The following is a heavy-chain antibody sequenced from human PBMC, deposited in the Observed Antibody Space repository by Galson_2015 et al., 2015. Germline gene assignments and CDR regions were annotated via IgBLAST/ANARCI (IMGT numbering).Heavy chain of an antibody. CDR2: ISYDGSNK. Sequence: SLRLSCAASGFTFSSYGMHWVRQAPGKGLEWVAVISYDGSNKYYADSVKGRFTISRDNSKNTLYLQMNSLRAEDTAGYYCASLHLDMMYWVQGTLVTVSS. V-gene: IGHV3-30*03. D-gene: IGHD2-2*03. CDR3: ASLHLDMMY. CDR1: GFTFSSYG. J-gene: IGHJ4*02.